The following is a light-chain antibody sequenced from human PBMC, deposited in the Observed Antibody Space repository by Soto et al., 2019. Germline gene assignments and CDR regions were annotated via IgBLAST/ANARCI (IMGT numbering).Light chain of an antibody. V-gene: IGLV2-8*01. Sequence: QSALTQPPSASGSPGQSVTISCTGTSSDVGSCNYVSWYQQHPGKAPKLIIYEVIKRPSGVPDRFSGSKSGNTASLTVSGLQAEDEADYYCSSYADSNNLKVVFGGGTKLTVL. CDR1: SSDVGSCNY. J-gene: IGLJ2*01. CDR2: EVI. CDR3: SSYADSNNLKVV.